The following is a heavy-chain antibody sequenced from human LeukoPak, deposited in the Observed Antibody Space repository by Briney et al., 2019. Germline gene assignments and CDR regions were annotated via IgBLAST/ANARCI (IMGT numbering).Heavy chain of an antibody. D-gene: IGHD3-16*02. J-gene: IGHJ6*02. Sequence: PSETLSLTCTVSGGSISSSSYYWGWIRQPPGKGLEWIGSIYYSGSTNYNPSLKSRVTISVDTSKNQFSLKLSSVTAADTAVYYCARGRGYDYVRGSYRYHYYGMDVWGQGTTVTVSS. V-gene: IGHV4-39*07. CDR3: ARGRGYDYVRGSYRYHYYGMDV. CDR1: GGSISSSSYY. CDR2: IYYSGST.